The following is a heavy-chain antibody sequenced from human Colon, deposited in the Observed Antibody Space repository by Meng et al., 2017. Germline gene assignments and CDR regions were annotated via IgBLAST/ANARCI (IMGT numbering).Heavy chain of an antibody. CDR2: ISSSGSSL. Sequence: QVQLVESGGVLVKPGESLRLSCAASGFTFGDHYMSWVRQAPGKGLEWVSYISSSGSSLYYADSVKGRFTISRDNAENSLFLHMDNLRVEDSAVYYCVRGFPSSDWGQGTLVTV. CDR3: VRGFPSSD. V-gene: IGHV3-11*01. J-gene: IGHJ4*02. CDR1: GFTFGDHY.